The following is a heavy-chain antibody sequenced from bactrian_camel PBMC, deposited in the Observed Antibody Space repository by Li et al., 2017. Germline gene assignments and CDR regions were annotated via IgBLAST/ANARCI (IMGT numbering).Heavy chain of an antibody. D-gene: IGHD3*01. CDR2: IVTGGGNT. Sequence: VQLVESGGGSVQAGRSLRLSCAASGPANRRTFVAWFRQAPGTGREGVAAIVTGGGNTYYAGSVDGRFTISQDNAKNTVYLQMNSLKPEDTAMYYCAGRTDGNCGVWYLTTTSAFQYWGQGTQVTVS. J-gene: IGHJ4*01. V-gene: IGHV3S40*01. CDR1: GPANRRTF. CDR3: AGRTDGNCGVWYLTTTSAFQY.